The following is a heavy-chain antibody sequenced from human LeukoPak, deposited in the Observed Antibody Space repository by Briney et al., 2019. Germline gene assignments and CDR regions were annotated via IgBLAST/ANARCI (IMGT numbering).Heavy chain of an antibody. Sequence: GSLRLSCATSGFIFSTYALSWVRQAPGKGLEWGSSISGSGGSTYHADSVKGRFTISRDSSKNTLYLQMNRLRAEDTAIYYCARVIRAAPGKGYFDYWGQGTLVTVSS. V-gene: IGHV3-23*01. CDR1: GFIFSTYA. D-gene: IGHD6-13*01. CDR2: ISGSGGST. CDR3: ARVIRAAPGKGYFDY. J-gene: IGHJ4*02.